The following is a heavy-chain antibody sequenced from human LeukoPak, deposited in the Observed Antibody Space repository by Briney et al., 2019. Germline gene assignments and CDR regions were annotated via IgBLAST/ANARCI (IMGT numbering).Heavy chain of an antibody. CDR1: GFTFSNAW. CDR3: ARDNY. Sequence: GGSLRLSCAASGFTFSNAWMSWVRQAPGKGLEWVANIKQDGSEQYYVDSVKGRFTISRDNAKNSLYLQMNSLRAEDTAVYYCARDNYWGQGTLVTVSS. V-gene: IGHV3-7*01. CDR2: IKQDGSEQ. J-gene: IGHJ4*02.